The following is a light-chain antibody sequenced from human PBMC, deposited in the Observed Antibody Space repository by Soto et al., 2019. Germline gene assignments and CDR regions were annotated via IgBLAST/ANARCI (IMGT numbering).Light chain of an antibody. CDR1: QSISSW. CDR3: QQYNSYPYT. J-gene: IGKJ2*01. Sequence: DIQMTQSPSTLSASVGDRVTITCRASQSISSWLAWYQQKPGKAPKLLIYKASSLEIGVPSRFSGSGSGTEITLTISSLQTDDFATYYCQQYNSYPYTFGQGTKLEIK. V-gene: IGKV1-5*03. CDR2: KAS.